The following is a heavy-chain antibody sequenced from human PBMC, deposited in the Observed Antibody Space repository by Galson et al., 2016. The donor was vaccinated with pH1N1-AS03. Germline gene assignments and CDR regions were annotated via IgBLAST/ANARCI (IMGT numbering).Heavy chain of an antibody. CDR1: GFTFRTYG. CDR3: ARRSAAVSGTGCVDV. D-gene: IGHD6-19*01. V-gene: IGHV3-21*01. J-gene: IGHJ6*02. Sequence: SLRLSCAASGFTFRTYGMNWVRQAPGKGLEWVSSISSSSSYIYYADSVKGRFTISRDNARNSLYLQMNSLRAEDTAVYYCARRSAAVSGTGCVDVWGQGTTATVSS. CDR2: ISSSSSYI.